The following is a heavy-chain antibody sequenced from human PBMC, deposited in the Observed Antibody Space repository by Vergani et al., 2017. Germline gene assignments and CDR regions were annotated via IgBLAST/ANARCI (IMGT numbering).Heavy chain of an antibody. D-gene: IGHD3-10*01. J-gene: IGHJ4*02. CDR3: ARALGHASGSYGKYSFAY. V-gene: IGHV3-23*01. CDR2: ISGSGGTK. CDR1: GFIFNSSA. Sequence: EVQLLESGGGLIQPGGSLRLSCAASGFIFNSSAMSWVRQAPGKGLEWVSTISGSGGTKYYADSVKGRFTIARDDSKKNLYLRINSLRAEDTAVYYCARALGHASGSYGKYSFAYWGQGTLVTVSS.